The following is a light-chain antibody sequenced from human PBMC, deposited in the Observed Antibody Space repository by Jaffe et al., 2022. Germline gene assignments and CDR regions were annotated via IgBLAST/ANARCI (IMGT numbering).Light chain of an antibody. Sequence: QSALTQPPSASGSPGQSVTISCTGTSSDVGGYNYVSWYQQHPGKAPKLMIYDVTKRPSGVPDRFSGSKSGNTASLTLSGLQAEDEADYYCSSYAGVNTFVFGTGTKVTVL. CDR2: DVT. J-gene: IGLJ1*01. V-gene: IGLV2-8*01. CDR3: SSYAGVNTFV. CDR1: SSDVGGYNY.